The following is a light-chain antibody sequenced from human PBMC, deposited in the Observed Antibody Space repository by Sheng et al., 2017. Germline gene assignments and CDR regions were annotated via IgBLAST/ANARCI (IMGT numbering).Light chain of an antibody. Sequence: EIVLTQSPATLSLSPGERATLSCRASQSVSSHLAWYQQKPGQAPRLLIYDASNRATGIPARFSGSGSGTDFTLTISSLEPEDFAVYYCQQSTIWPRGWTFGQGTESGNQT. CDR3: QQSTIWPRGWT. V-gene: IGKV3-11*01. CDR1: QSVSSH. J-gene: IGKJ1*01. CDR2: DAS.